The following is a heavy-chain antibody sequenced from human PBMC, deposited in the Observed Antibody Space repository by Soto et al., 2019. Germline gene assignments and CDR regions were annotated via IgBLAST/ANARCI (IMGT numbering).Heavy chain of an antibody. D-gene: IGHD6-19*01. J-gene: IGHJ6*02. V-gene: IGHV3-30-3*01. CDR2: ISYDGSNK. CDR1: GFTFSSYA. CDR3: ARDLTAVAGNYYGMDV. Sequence: LRLSCAASGFTFSSYAMHWVRQAPGKGLEWVAVISYDGSNKYYADSVKGRFTISRDNSKNTLYLQMNSLRAEDTAVYYCARDLTAVAGNYYGMDVWGQGTTVTVSS.